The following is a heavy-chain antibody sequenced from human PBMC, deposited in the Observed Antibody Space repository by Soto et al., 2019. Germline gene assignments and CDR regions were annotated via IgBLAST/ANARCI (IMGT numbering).Heavy chain of an antibody. J-gene: IGHJ6*02. CDR1: GGTFSSYA. V-gene: IGHV1-69*01. CDR2: IIPIFGTA. D-gene: IGHD1-20*01. CDR3: ARDRYNWNPHVSYYYYGMDV. Sequence: QVQLVQSGAEVKKPGSSVKVSCKASGGTFSSYAISWVRQDPGQGLEWMGGIIPIFGTANYAQKFQGRVTITADESTSTAYMELISLRSEDTAVYDCARDRYNWNPHVSYYYYGMDVWCQGTTVTVSS.